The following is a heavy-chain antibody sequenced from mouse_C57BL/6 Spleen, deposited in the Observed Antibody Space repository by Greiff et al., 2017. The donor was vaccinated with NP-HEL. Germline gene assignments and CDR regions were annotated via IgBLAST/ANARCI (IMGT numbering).Heavy chain of an antibody. Sequence: EVKLVESGGDLVKPGGSLKLSCAASGFTFSSYGMSWVRQTPDKRLEWVATISSGGSYTYYPDSVKGRFTISRDNAKNTLYLQMSSLKSEDTAMYYGARGGVTVWYFDVWGTGTTVTVSS. CDR1: GFTFSSYG. D-gene: IGHD2-2*01. J-gene: IGHJ1*03. CDR3: ARGGVTVWYFDV. CDR2: ISSGGSYT. V-gene: IGHV5-6*01.